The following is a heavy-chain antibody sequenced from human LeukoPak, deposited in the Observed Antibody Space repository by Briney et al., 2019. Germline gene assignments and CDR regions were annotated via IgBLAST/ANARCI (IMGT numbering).Heavy chain of an antibody. CDR2: INHSGST. CDR3: ARGSVVVTPFDY. Sequence: PSETLSLTCAVYGGSFSGYYWSWIRQPPGKGLEWIGEINHSGSTYYNPSLKSRVTISVDRSKNQFSLKLSSVTAADTAVYYCARGSVVVTPFDYWGQGTLVTVSS. D-gene: IGHD3-22*01. J-gene: IGHJ4*02. V-gene: IGHV4-34*01. CDR1: GGSFSGYY.